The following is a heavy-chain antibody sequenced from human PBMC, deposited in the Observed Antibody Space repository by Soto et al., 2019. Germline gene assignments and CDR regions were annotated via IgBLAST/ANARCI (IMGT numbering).Heavy chain of an antibody. V-gene: IGHV4-34*01. CDR3: ARDGGTYGSGSYFY. Sequence: PSETLSLTCAVYGDSFTKYYWSWIRQPPGKGLEWIGEINHSGRTNYNPSLKSRVTMSVDTSKNQFSLKLSSVTAADTAVYYCARDGGTYGSGSYFYWGQGTLVTVSS. D-gene: IGHD3-10*01. CDR2: INHSGRT. J-gene: IGHJ4*02. CDR1: GDSFTKYY.